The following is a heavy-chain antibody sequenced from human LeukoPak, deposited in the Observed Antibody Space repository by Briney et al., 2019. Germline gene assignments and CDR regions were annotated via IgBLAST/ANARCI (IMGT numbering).Heavy chain of an antibody. CDR1: GYTFTSYG. Sequence: ASVKVSCKASGYTFTSYGISWVRQAPGQGLEWMGWISAYNGNTNYAQKLQGRVTMTTDTSTSTAYMELRSLRSDDTAVYYCASVSSRPWLYSSSWARPLDAFDIWGQGTMVTVSS. CDR2: ISAYNGNT. V-gene: IGHV1-18*01. D-gene: IGHD6-13*01. CDR3: ASVSSRPWLYSSSWARPLDAFDI. J-gene: IGHJ3*02.